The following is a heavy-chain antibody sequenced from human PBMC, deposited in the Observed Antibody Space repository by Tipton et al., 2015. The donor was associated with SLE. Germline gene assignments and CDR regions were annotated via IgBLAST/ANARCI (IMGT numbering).Heavy chain of an antibody. CDR2: IYYSGST. CDR3: ARWLRKYYFDY. J-gene: IGHJ4*02. V-gene: IGHV4-59*08. Sequence: LRLSCTVSGGSISSYYWSWIRQPPGKGLEWIGYIYYSGSTNYNPSLKSRVTISVDTSKNQFSLRLSFVTAADTAVYYCARWLRKYYFDYWGQGTLVTVSS. D-gene: IGHD5-18*01. CDR1: GGSISSYY.